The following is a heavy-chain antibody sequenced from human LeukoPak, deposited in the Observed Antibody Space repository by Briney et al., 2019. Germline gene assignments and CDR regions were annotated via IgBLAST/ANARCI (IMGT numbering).Heavy chain of an antibody. J-gene: IGHJ5*02. D-gene: IGHD5-12*01. CDR2: IKQDGREK. Sequence: GGSLRLSGAASGFTFSNYWMSWVRQTPGKGLEWVANIKQDGREKYYVDSVKGRFTISRDNTKKSLSLQMNSLRDEDTAVYYCARDKYMSGHIGSLFDPWGQGTLVTVSS. V-gene: IGHV3-7*01. CDR3: ARDKYMSGHIGSLFDP. CDR1: GFTFSNYW.